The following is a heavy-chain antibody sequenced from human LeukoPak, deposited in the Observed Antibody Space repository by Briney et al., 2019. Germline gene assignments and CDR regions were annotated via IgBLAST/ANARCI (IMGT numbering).Heavy chain of an antibody. Sequence: PSETLSLTCTVSGGSITSYYWSWIRQPPGKGLEWIGYIYYSGSTNYNPSLKSRVTVPVDTSKSQFSLRLTSVTAADTAVYYCARHADYGGYLDYWGQGTLVTVSS. CDR3: ARHADYGGYLDY. D-gene: IGHD4-23*01. CDR1: GGSITSYY. V-gene: IGHV4-59*08. J-gene: IGHJ4*02. CDR2: IYYSGST.